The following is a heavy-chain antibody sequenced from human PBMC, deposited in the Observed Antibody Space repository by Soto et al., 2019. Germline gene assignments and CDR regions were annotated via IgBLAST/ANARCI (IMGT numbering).Heavy chain of an antibody. D-gene: IGHD2-8*01. Sequence: PSGTPALTCTVPGDSLTNDYWTWVGQRPGKGLEWIGYIYYTGITHYNPSLKNRVTITVDTSRNQFSLKLTSVSAADTAVYYCARIVQRGQFDYCGQGMQVSVSS. J-gene: IGHJ4*02. CDR1: GDSLTNDY. CDR2: IYYTGIT. CDR3: ARIVQRGQFDY. V-gene: IGHV4-59*01.